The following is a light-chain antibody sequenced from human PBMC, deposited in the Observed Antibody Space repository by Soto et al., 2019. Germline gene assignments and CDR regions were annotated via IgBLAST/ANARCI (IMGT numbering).Light chain of an antibody. CDR3: QQYNNWPPWT. CDR1: QSVSSN. CDR2: GSY. J-gene: IGKJ1*01. Sequence: EVVMTQSPATLSVSPGERATLSCRASQSVSSNLAWYQQKPGQAPRLLIYGSYTRATGIPARFSGSGSGTEFTLTISSLQSEDFPVYYCQQYNNWPPWTFGQGTKLEIK. V-gene: IGKV3-15*01.